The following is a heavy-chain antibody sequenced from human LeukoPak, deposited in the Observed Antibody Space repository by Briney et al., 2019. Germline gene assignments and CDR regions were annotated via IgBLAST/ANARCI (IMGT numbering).Heavy chain of an antibody. Sequence: ASVKVSCKASGYTFTSYDINWVRQATGQGLEWMGWMNPNSGNTGYAQKFQGRVTMTEDTSTDTAYMELSSLRSEDTAVYYCATDSPYSSSIVYWGQGTLVTVSS. CDR2: MNPNSGNT. V-gene: IGHV1-8*01. D-gene: IGHD6-6*01. J-gene: IGHJ4*02. CDR1: GYTFTSYD. CDR3: ATDSPYSSSIVY.